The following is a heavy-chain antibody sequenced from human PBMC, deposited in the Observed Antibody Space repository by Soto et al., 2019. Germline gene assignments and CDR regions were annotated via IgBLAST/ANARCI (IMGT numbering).Heavy chain of an antibody. CDR3: AKEAPDDGDYPGALDY. CDR1: GFTFSSYG. CDR2: ISYDGSNK. V-gene: IGHV3-30*18. J-gene: IGHJ4*02. D-gene: IGHD4-17*01. Sequence: GGSLRLSCAASGFTFSSYGMHWVRQAPGKGLEWVAVISYDGSNKYYADSVKGRFTISRDNSKNTLYLQMNSLRAEDTAVYYCAKEAPDDGDYPGALDYWGQGTLVTVSS.